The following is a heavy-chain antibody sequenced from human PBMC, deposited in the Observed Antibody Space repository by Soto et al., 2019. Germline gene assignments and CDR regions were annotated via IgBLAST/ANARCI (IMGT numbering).Heavy chain of an antibody. J-gene: IGHJ6*02. CDR3: ARLEPQLGRYYYGMDV. CDR1: GGSISSSNW. V-gene: IGHV4-4*02. D-gene: IGHD7-27*01. CDR2: IYHSGST. Sequence: SETLSLTCAVSGGSISSSNWWSWVRQPPGKGLEWIGEIYHSGSTNYNPSLKSRVTISVDKSKNQFSPKLSSVTAADTAVYYCARLEPQLGRYYYGMDVWGQGTTVTVSS.